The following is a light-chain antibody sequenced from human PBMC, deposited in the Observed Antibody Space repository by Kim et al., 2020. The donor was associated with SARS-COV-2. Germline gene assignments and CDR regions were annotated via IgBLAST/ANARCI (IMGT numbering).Light chain of an antibody. V-gene: IGLV2-14*03. CDR1: SSDVGGYNY. CDR3: SSYTSSSTLV. J-gene: IGLJ2*01. Sequence: GRSISISCSGTSSDVGGYNYVSWYQQHPGKAPKLMMYDVSNRPSGVSNRFSGSKSGNTASLTISGLQAEDEADYYCSSYTSSSTLVFGGGTQLTVL. CDR2: DVS.